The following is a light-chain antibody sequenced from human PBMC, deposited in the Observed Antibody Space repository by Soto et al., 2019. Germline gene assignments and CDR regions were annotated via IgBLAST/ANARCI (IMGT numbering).Light chain of an antibody. CDR3: SSYTSSNSLRYV. V-gene: IGLV2-14*03. Sequence: QSALTQPASVSGSPGQSITISCTGTSSDVGGKNYVSWYQQHPGKAPKLMIYDVSNRPSGVSNRFSGSKSGNTASLTISGLQAEDEADYYCSSYTSSNSLRYVFGTGTKLTVL. CDR1: SSDVGGKNY. CDR2: DVS. J-gene: IGLJ1*01.